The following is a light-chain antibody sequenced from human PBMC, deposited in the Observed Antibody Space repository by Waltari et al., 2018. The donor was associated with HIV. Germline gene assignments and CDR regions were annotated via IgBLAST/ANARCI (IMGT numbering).Light chain of an antibody. J-gene: IGLJ1*01. CDR2: EVS. CDR1: SSDVGAYYY. CDR3: SSYTGSSTLYV. Sequence: QSALTQPASVSGSPGQSITISCTGTSSDVGAYYYVSCFQLPPGKAPKLMIYEVSNRPSGVSNRFSGSKSGNTASLTISGLQAEDEADYFCSSYTGSSTLYVFGTGTKVTVL. V-gene: IGLV2-14*01.